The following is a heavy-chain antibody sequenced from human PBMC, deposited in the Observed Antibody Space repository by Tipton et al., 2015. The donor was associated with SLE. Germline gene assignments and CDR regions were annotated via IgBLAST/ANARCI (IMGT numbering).Heavy chain of an antibody. J-gene: IGHJ4*02. CDR1: GGSISSSSYY. CDR2: IYYSGST. V-gene: IGHV4-61*01. Sequence: TLSLTCTVSGGSISSSSYYWSWIRQPPGKGLEWIGYIYYSGSTNYNPSLKSRVTISVDTSKNQFSLKLSSVTAADTAVYYCARGRGYSGYDGDYWGQGTLVTVSS. CDR3: ARGRGYSGYDGDY. D-gene: IGHD5-12*01.